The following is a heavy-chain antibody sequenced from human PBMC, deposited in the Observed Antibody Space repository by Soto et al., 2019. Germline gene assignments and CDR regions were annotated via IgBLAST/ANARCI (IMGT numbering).Heavy chain of an antibody. CDR3: ARPIWGRYDAFDI. CDR2: IYYSGST. CDR1: GGSISSGDYY. V-gene: IGHV4-30-4*01. D-gene: IGHD7-27*01. Sequence: QVQLQESGPGLVKPSQTLSLTCTVSGGSISSGDYYWSWIRQPPGKGLEWIGYIYYSGSTYYNPSLESRVTISVDTSKNQSSLKLSSVAAADTAVYYCARPIWGRYDAFDIWGQGTMVTVSS. J-gene: IGHJ3*02.